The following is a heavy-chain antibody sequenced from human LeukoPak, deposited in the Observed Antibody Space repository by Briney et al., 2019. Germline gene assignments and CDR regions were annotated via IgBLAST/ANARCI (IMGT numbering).Heavy chain of an antibody. CDR2: IYYSGST. V-gene: IGHV4-59*01. CDR3: ARSDYGASFDS. CDR1: GGSISSYY. D-gene: IGHD4-17*01. Sequence: SETLSLTCTVSGGSISSYYWSWIRQPPGKGLEWIGYIYYSGSTNYNPSLKSRVTISVDTSKNQFSLKLSSVTAADTAVYYCARSDYGASFDSWGQGTLVTVSS. J-gene: IGHJ4*02.